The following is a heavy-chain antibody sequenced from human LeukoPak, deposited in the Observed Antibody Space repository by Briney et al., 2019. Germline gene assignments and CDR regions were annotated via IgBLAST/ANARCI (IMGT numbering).Heavy chain of an antibody. D-gene: IGHD2-2*02. V-gene: IGHV3-20*04. CDR2: INWNGGST. CDR1: GFTFDDYA. Sequence: GGPPRLSCAAFGFTFDDYAMHWVRQAPGKGLEWVSGINWNGGSTGYADSVKGRFTISRDNAKNSLYLQMNSLRAEDTALYYCARRPRYCSSTSCYKGAFDIWGQGTMVTVSS. CDR3: ARRPRYCSSTSCYKGAFDI. J-gene: IGHJ3*02.